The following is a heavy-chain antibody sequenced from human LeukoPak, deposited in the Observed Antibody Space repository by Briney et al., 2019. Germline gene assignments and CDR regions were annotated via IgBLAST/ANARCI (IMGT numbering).Heavy chain of an antibody. J-gene: IGHJ5*02. CDR2: INPNSGGT. CDR1: GYTFTGYY. Sequence: GASVKVSCKASGYTFTGYYMHWVRQAPGQGLEWMGWINPNSGGTNYAQKFQGRVTMTRDTSISTAYMELSRLRSDDTAVYYCARGVVVPAAMGGNWFDPWGQGTLVTVSS. D-gene: IGHD2-2*01. V-gene: IGHV1-2*02. CDR3: ARGVVVPAAMGGNWFDP.